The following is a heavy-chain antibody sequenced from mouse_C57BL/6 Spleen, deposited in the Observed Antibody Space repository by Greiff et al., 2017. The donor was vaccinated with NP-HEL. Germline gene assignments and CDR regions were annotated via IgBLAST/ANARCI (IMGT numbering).Heavy chain of an antibody. CDR1: GYTFTSYW. CDR3: AREGGDGYGNYADFDV. D-gene: IGHD2-1*01. V-gene: IGHV1-7*01. J-gene: IGHJ1*03. CDR2: INPSRGYT. Sequence: QVQLQQSGAELAKPGASVKLSCKASGYTFTSYWTHWVKQRPGQGLEWIGYINPSRGYTKYNQKFKDKDTLTADKSSSTAYMQLSSLTSADSAVYYCAREGGDGYGNYADFDVWGTGTTVTVSS.